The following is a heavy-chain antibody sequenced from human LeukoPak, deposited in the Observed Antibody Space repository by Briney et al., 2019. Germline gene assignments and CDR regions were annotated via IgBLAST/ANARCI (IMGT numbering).Heavy chain of an antibody. V-gene: IGHV1-8*01. Sequence: ASVKVSCKASGYTFTGYDINWVRQAPGQGLEWMGWMNPNSGNTGYAQKFQGRVTMTRNTSISTAYMELSSLRSEDTAVYYCARVSRRVAATTLNYWGQGTLVTVSA. CDR1: GYTFTGYD. CDR3: ARVSRRVAATTLNY. D-gene: IGHD2-15*01. J-gene: IGHJ4*02. CDR2: MNPNSGNT.